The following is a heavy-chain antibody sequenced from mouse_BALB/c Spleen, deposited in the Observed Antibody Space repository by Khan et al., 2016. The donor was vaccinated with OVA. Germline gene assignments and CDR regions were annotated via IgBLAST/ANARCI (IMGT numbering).Heavy chain of an antibody. CDR2: ISTGDTT. J-gene: IGHJ3*01. CDR1: GLTFSNYA. Sequence: EVELVESGGGLVKPGGSLKVSCAASGLTFSNYAMSWVRQTPEKRLEWVASISTGDTTYYPDSVKGRFTISRDNARNIRYLQMSSLRSDDTAMYYCARDYWFVYWGQGTLVTVSA. V-gene: IGHV5-6-5*01. CDR3: ARDYWFVY.